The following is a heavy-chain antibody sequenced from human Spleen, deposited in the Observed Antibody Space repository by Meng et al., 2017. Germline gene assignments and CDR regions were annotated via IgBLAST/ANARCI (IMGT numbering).Heavy chain of an antibody. V-gene: IGHV3-23*01. CDR3: ARLEGLGHFHGMDV. CDR1: GFSFSRYV. CDR2: MSASGDT. Sequence: GGSLRLSCAASGFSFSRYVMHWVRQAPGKGLEWVSTMSASGDTNYADSVKGRFTISRDNSKDTLFRQMNSLMAEDTALYYCARLEGLGHFHGMDVWGQGTTVTVSS. D-gene: IGHD3-3*02. J-gene: IGHJ6*02.